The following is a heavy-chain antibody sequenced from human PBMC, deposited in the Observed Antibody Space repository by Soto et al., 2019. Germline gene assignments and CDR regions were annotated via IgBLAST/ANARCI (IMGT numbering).Heavy chain of an antibody. Sequence: ASVKVSCKASGYTFTGYYMHWVRQAPGQGLEWMGWINPNSGGTNYAQKFQGWVTMTRDTSISTAYMEVNRLRSDDTAVYYCARDDTPYGSGGYRAGLAPEKGFDPWGQGTLVTVSS. D-gene: IGHD3-10*01. CDR1: GYTFTGYY. V-gene: IGHV1-2*04. J-gene: IGHJ5*02. CDR3: ARDDTPYGSGGYRAGLAPEKGFDP. CDR2: INPNSGGT.